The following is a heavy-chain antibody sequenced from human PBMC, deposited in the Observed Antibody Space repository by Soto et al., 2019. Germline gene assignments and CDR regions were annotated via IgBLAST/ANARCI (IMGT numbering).Heavy chain of an antibody. D-gene: IGHD4-17*01. V-gene: IGHV1-18*01. CDR2: ISPYNGNT. J-gene: IGHJ2*01. CDR3: TRDDRQADYGAKWYFDL. CDR1: GYTFNTYG. Sequence: VQLVQSGAEVKMPGASVKVSCKASGYTFNTYGISWVRQAPGQGLEWMGWISPYNGNTNSAPKLQGRVTMTTDTSTSTAYMELRSLRSDDTAVYYCTRDDRQADYGAKWYFDLWGRGTLVTVSS.